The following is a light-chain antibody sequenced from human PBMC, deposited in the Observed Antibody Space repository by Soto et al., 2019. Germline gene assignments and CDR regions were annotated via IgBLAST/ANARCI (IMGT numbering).Light chain of an antibody. J-gene: IGKJ5*01. Sequence: EIVLTQSPGTLSLSPGDRAPLSCRASQSVSSNLAWYQQKPGQAPRLLIYGASTRATGIPARFSGSGSGTEFTLTISSLQSEDFAVYYCQQYNNWPITCGQGTRLEIK. CDR1: QSVSSN. CDR3: QQYNNWPIT. CDR2: GAS. V-gene: IGKV3-15*01.